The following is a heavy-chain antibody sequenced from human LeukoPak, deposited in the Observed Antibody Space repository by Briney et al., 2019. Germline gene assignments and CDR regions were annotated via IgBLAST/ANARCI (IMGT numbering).Heavy chain of an antibody. CDR2: INAGNGNT. Sequence: ASVKVSCKASGYTFTSYAMHWVRQAPGQRLEWMGWINAGNGNTKYSQKFQGRVTITRDTSASTAYMELSSLRSEDTAVYYCARDLGWSGELPFDYWGQGTLVTVSS. J-gene: IGHJ4*02. CDR1: GYTFTSYA. V-gene: IGHV1-3*01. CDR3: ARDLGWSGELPFDY. D-gene: IGHD3-10*01.